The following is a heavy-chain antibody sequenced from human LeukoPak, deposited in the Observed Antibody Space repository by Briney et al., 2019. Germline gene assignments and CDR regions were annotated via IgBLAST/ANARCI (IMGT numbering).Heavy chain of an antibody. V-gene: IGHV4-34*01. CDR1: GGSFSGYY. J-gene: IGHJ4*02. Sequence: SETLSLTCAVYGGSFSGYYWSWIRQPPGKGLEWIGEVNHSGSTNYNPSLKSRVTISVDTSKNQFSLKLSSVTAADTAVYYCARGQGTVTTHWGQGTLVTVSS. CDR3: ARGQGTVTTH. D-gene: IGHD4-17*01. CDR2: VNHSGST.